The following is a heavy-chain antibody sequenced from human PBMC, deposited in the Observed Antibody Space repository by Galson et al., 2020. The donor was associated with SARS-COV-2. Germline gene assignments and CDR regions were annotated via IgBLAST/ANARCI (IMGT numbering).Heavy chain of an antibody. J-gene: IGHJ4*02. Sequence: GASLKISCAASGFNFSSYGMHWVRQAPGKGLERVAVISYDGTNKYYADSVKGRFTISRDNSKNTLYLQMNSLRTEDRAVYYCASVVAGTHPIRFEYWGQGTLVTVSS. CDR1: GFNFSSYG. CDR3: ASVVAGTHPIRFEY. V-gene: IGHV3-30*03. D-gene: IGHD6-19*01. CDR2: ISYDGTNK.